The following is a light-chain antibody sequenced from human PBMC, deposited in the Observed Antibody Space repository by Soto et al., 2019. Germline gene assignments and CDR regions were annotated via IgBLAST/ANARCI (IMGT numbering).Light chain of an antibody. CDR1: SSNIGAGYD. J-gene: IGLJ2*01. V-gene: IGLV1-40*01. CDR2: GST. CDR3: QSYDSSLSTVV. Sequence: QSVLTQPPSVSGAPGQRVTISCTGSSSNIGAGYDVHWYQLLPRTAPKLLIYGSTNRPSGVPDRFSGSKSGTSASLAITGLQAEDEADYYCQSYDSSLSTVVFGGGTKVTVL.